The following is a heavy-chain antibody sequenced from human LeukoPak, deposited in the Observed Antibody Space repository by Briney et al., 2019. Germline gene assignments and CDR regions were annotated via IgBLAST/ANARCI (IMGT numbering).Heavy chain of an antibody. CDR3: ARHFRSGGSCYDY. Sequence: PSETLSLTCAVYGGSFSGYYWSWIRQPPGKGLEWIGSIYYSGSTYYNPSLKSRVTISVDTSKNQFSLKLSSVTAADTAVYYCARHFRSGGSCYDYWGQGTLVTVSS. J-gene: IGHJ4*02. CDR1: GGSFSGYY. D-gene: IGHD2-15*01. CDR2: IYYSGST. V-gene: IGHV4-34*01.